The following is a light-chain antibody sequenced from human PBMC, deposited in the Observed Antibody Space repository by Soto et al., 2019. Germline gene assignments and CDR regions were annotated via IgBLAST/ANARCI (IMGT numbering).Light chain of an antibody. J-gene: IGLJ1*01. CDR2: EVS. CDR3: SSYTLTSTYV. CDR1: SSDVGGYNY. Sequence: QSVLTQPASVSGSPGQSITISCTGTSSDVGGYNYVSWYQQHPGKAPKLMIYEVSDRPSGVSNRFSGSKSGNTASLTISGLQAEDEADYYCSSYTLTSTYVFGTGTKVAV. V-gene: IGLV2-14*01.